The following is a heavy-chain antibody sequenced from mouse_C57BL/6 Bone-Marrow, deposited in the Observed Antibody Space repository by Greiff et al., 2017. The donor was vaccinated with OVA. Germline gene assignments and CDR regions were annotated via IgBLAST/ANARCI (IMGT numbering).Heavy chain of an antibody. Sequence: EVKLQQSGPELVKPGASVKISCKASGYSFTDYNMNWVKQSNGKSLEWIGVINPNYGTTSYNQKFKGKATLTVDQSSSTAYMHLNSLTSEDSAVYYCAFYYGSSYRYFDVWGTGTTVTVSS. V-gene: IGHV1-39*01. CDR3: AFYYGSSYRYFDV. D-gene: IGHD1-1*01. J-gene: IGHJ1*03. CDR1: GYSFTDYN. CDR2: INPNYGTT.